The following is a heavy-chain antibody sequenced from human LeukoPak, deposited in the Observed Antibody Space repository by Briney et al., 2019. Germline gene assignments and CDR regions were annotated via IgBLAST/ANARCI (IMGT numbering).Heavy chain of an antibody. CDR3: ARDGAAGGMDV. Sequence: SGGSLRLSCTASGFTFSNFWMGWVRQAPGKGLEWVANIKQDETEKFYLGSVKGRFTISRDNAKNSLYLQMNSLRAEDTAVYYCARDGAAGGMDVWGQGTTVTVSS. CDR1: GFTFSNFW. D-gene: IGHD2-15*01. CDR2: IKQDETEK. J-gene: IGHJ6*02. V-gene: IGHV3-7*01.